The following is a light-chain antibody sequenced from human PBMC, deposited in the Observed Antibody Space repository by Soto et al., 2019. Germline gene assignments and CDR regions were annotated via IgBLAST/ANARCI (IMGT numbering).Light chain of an antibody. CDR3: QHYNSYSEA. V-gene: IGKV1-33*01. J-gene: IGKJ1*01. Sequence: DIQMTQSPSSLSASVGDRVTITCQASQNINNYLNWYQQKPGRDPKLLIYDASNLEAGVPSRFSGSGSGTDFTLTISSLQTEDFATYYCQHYNSYSEAVGQGTKVDIK. CDR1: QNINNY. CDR2: DAS.